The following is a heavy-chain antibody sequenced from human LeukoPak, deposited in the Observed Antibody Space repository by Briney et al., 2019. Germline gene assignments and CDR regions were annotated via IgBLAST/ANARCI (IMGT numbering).Heavy chain of an antibody. CDR1: GYTFTAYY. V-gene: IGHV1-2*02. J-gene: IGHJ4*02. D-gene: IGHD2-2*01. Sequence: GVSVKVSCKASGYTFTAYYMHWVRQAPGQGLEWMGWINPNSGGTNFARKFQGRVTMTRDTSISTAYMELSRLRSDDTAVYNCARGSPRGYCSSTSCYPFFDYWGQGTLVTVSS. CDR3: ARGSPRGYCSSTSCYPFFDY. CDR2: INPNSGGT.